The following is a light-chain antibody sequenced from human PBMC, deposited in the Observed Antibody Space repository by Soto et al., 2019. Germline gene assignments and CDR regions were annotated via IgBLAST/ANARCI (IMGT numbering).Light chain of an antibody. CDR3: QQSYNTART. V-gene: IGKV1-39*01. CDR1: HSISSY. J-gene: IGKJ2*01. CDR2: AVS. Sequence: DIQMTQSPSSLSASVGDRVTITCRASHSISSYLNWYQQKPGKAPKLLIYAVSTLQGGVTPRFSGSGSRTDFTLTIISLQPEYFTTYDCQQSYNTARTLGQWTKLEIK.